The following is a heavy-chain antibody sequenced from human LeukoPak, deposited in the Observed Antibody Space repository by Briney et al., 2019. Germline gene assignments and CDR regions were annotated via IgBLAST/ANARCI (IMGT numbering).Heavy chain of an antibody. CDR2: IYYSGIT. CDR1: GGSISGSSYY. D-gene: IGHD2-8*01. Sequence: SETLSLTCTASGGSISGSSYYWGWIRQPPGKGLEWIGSIYYSGITYYNPSLKSRVTISVDTSKNQFSLKLSSVTAADTAVYYCARGRRMVYAYYYYYGMDVWGQGTTVTVSS. CDR3: ARGRRMVYAYYYYYGMDV. V-gene: IGHV4-39*07. J-gene: IGHJ6*02.